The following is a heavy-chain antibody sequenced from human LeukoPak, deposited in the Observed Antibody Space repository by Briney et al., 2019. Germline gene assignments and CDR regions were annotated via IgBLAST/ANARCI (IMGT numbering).Heavy chain of an antibody. J-gene: IGHJ5*02. CDR1: GFTFSIYE. V-gene: IGHV3-48*03. CDR2: ISSSGSTK. Sequence: GGSLRLSCAASGFTFSIYEMNWVRQAPGKGLEWVSYISSSGSTKYYADSVKGRFTISRDNAKNSLYLQMNSPSVEDTAVYYCASFSWGQGTLVTVSS. D-gene: IGHD2/OR15-2a*01. CDR3: ASFS.